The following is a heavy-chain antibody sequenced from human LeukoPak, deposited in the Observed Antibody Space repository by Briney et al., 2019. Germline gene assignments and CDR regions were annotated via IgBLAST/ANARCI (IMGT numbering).Heavy chain of an antibody. J-gene: IGHJ3*02. D-gene: IGHD2-21*02. V-gene: IGHV1-69*06. Sequence: SVKVSCKASGGTFSSYAISWVRQAPAQGLEWMGGIIPIFGTANYAQKFQGRVTITADKSTSTAYMELSSLRSEDTAVYYCARRAYCGGDCYLYASDIWGQGTMVTVSS. CDR2: IIPIFGTA. CDR3: ARRAYCGGDCYLYASDI. CDR1: GGTFSSYA.